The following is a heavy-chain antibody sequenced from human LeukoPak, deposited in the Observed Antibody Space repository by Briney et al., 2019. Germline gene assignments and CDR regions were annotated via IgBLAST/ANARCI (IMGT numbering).Heavy chain of an antibody. CDR2: ISSSSSYI. Sequence: GGSLRLSCAASTFTFSSYSMNWVRQAPGKGLEWVSSISSSSSYIYYSDSVKGRFTISRDNAKNSLYLQMNSLRAGDTAVYYCARGGCTSTSCYLFDYWGQGTLVTVSS. J-gene: IGHJ4*02. CDR3: ARGGCTSTSCYLFDY. V-gene: IGHV3-21*01. D-gene: IGHD2-2*01. CDR1: TFTFSSYS.